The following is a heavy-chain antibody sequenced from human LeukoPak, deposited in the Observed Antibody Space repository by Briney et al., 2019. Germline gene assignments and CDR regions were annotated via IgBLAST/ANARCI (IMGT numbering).Heavy chain of an antibody. V-gene: IGHV3-7*01. CDR2: IKQDGSEV. CDR1: GFTFTEYW. J-gene: IGHJ4*02. CDR3: AKRIGSCNSISCLYFDH. D-gene: IGHD2-2*01. Sequence: GGSLRLSCAASGFTFTEYWMTWVRQAPGQRLEWVANIKQDGSEVYYVDSVEGRFTISRDNTKNSVYLQMNSLGVEDTAVYYCAKRIGSCNSISCLYFDHWGQGALVTVSS.